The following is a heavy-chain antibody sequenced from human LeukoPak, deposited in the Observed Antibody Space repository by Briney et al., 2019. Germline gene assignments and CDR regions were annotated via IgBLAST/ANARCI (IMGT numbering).Heavy chain of an antibody. V-gene: IGHV4-34*01. CDR2: INHSGST. J-gene: IGHJ4*02. CDR3: ARGSSTYYDFWSGYSVYYFDY. D-gene: IGHD3-3*01. CDR1: GGSFSGYY. Sequence: PSETLSLTCAVYGGSFSGYYWSWIRQPPGKGLEWIGEINHSGSTNYNPSLKSRVTISVDTSKNQFSLKLSSVTAADTAVYYCARGSSTYYDFWSGYSVYYFDYWGQGTLVTVSS.